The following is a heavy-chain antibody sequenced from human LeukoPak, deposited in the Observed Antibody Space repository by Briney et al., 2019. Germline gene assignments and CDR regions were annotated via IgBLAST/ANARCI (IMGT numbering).Heavy chain of an antibody. CDR1: GFTFSRYG. J-gene: IGHJ4*02. D-gene: IGHD3-22*01. Sequence: QSGRSLRLSCAASGFTFSRYGMHWVRQAPGKGLEWVSLISYGVSDKYYADSVRGRFTISRDNSKNTLYLQMNSLRAEDTAVYYCAKDYYDSSGHLGFVDYWGQGTLVTVSS. V-gene: IGHV3-30*18. CDR3: AKDYYDSSGHLGFVDY. CDR2: ISYGVSDK.